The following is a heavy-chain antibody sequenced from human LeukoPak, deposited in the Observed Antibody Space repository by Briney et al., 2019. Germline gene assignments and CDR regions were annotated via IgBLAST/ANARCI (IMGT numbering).Heavy chain of an antibody. CDR3: ARAPNKGIAPPRITIFGPESPHYYYYMDV. CDR2: IIPIFGTA. D-gene: IGHD3-3*01. J-gene: IGHJ6*03. V-gene: IGHV1-69*13. Sequence: ASVKVSCKASGYTFTSYDISWVRQAPGQGLEWMGGIIPIFGTANYAQKFQGRVTITADESTSTAYMELSSLRSEDTAVYYCARAPNKGIAPPRITIFGPESPHYYYYMDVWGKGTTVTVSS. CDR1: GYTFTSYD.